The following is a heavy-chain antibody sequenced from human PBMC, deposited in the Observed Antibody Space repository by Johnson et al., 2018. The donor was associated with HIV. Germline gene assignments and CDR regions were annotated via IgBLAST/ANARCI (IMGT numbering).Heavy chain of an antibody. CDR2: IYSGGST. J-gene: IGHJ3*02. CDR1: GFTFSNYY. Sequence: EVQLVESGGGLVQPGGSLRLSCAASGFTFSNYYMTCVRQSPGNGLEWVSVIYSGGSTYYADSVKGRFTISRDTSKNTPYLQMNSLRAEDTAVNYCARGLTGEQVDIWGQGTMVTVSS. CDR3: ARGLTGEQVDI. D-gene: IGHD3-16*01. V-gene: IGHV3-66*01.